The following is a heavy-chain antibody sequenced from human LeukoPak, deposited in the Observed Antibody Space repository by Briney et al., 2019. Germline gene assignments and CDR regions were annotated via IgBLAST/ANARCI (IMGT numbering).Heavy chain of an antibody. CDR2: IYHSGST. Sequence: SETLSLTCTVSGGSISSGGYYWSWIRQPPGKGLEWIGYIYHSGSTYYNPSLKSRVTISVDRSKNQFSLKLSSVTAADTAVYYCARVNEMATISFDYWGQGTLVTVSS. CDR3: ARVNEMATISFDY. CDR1: GGSISSGGYY. D-gene: IGHD5-24*01. V-gene: IGHV4-30-2*01. J-gene: IGHJ4*02.